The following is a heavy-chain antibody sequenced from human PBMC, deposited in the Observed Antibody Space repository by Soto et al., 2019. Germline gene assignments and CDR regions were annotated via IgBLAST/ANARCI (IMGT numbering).Heavy chain of an antibody. CDR1: GGTFSSYA. D-gene: IGHD3-3*01. Sequence: SVKVSCKASGGTFSSYAISWVRQAPGQGLEWMGGIIPIFGAANYAQKFQGRVTITADESTSTAYMELSSLRSEDTAVYCCASVFRYYDFWSGYSYNWFDPWGQGTLVTVSS. J-gene: IGHJ5*02. V-gene: IGHV1-69*13. CDR3: ASVFRYYDFWSGYSYNWFDP. CDR2: IIPIFGAA.